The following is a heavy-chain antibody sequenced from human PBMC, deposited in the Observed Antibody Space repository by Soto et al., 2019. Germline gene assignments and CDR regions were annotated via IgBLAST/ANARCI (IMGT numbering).Heavy chain of an antibody. J-gene: IGHJ3*02. D-gene: IGHD5-18*01. CDR3: ARVETAMVSGTAFDI. Sequence: QVQLVQSGAEVKKPGSSVKVSCKASGGTFSSYTISWVRQAPGQGLEWMGRIIPILGIANYAQKFQGRVTITADKSTSTAYMELSSLRSEDTAEYYCARVETAMVSGTAFDIWGQGTMVTVSS. CDR2: IIPILGIA. CDR1: GGTFSSYT. V-gene: IGHV1-69*02.